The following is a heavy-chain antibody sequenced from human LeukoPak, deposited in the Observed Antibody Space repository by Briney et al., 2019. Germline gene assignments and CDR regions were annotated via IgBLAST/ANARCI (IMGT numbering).Heavy chain of an antibody. D-gene: IGHD2/OR15-2a*01. V-gene: IGHV3-7*01. CDR1: GFNFGDYA. CDR3: ARWRGAQSEYVV. Sequence: GGSLRLSCAASGFNFGDYAMSWVRQAPGKGLEWVAHIKEGGRGTFYVDSVKGRFTGSRDDARNTVYLQMNSLRAEDTAVYYCARWRGAQSEYVVWGQGTLVTVSS. J-gene: IGHJ4*02. CDR2: IKEGGRGT.